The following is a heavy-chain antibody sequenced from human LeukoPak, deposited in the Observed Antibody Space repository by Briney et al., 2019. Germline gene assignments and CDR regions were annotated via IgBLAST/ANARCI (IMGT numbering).Heavy chain of an antibody. CDR3: ARGTLEHCSGASCYPLDS. Sequence: GGSLRLSCAASGFTFSTYWMHWVRQAPGKGLVWVSRINSDGSNTAYADSVNGRFTISRDNSKNTLYLQMNSLRAEDTAVYYCARGTLEHCSGASCYPLDSWGQGTLVTVSS. CDR2: INSDGSNT. D-gene: IGHD2-15*01. V-gene: IGHV3-74*01. CDR1: GFTFSTYW. J-gene: IGHJ5*01.